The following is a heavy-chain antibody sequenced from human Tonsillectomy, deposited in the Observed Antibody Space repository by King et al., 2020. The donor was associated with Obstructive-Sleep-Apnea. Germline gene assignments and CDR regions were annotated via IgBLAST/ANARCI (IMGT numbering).Heavy chain of an antibody. CDR2: IYSGGST. CDR1: GFTVSSNY. Sequence: DGQLVQSGGGLVQPGGSLRLSCAASGFTVSSNYMSWVRQAPGKGLEWVSVIYSGGSTYYADSGKGRFTISRDNSKNTLYLQMNSLRAEDTAVYYCARDYSGSYYYYYYGMDVWGQGTTVTVSS. CDR3: ARDYSGSYYYYYYGMDV. D-gene: IGHD1-26*01. V-gene: IGHV3-66*01. J-gene: IGHJ6*02.